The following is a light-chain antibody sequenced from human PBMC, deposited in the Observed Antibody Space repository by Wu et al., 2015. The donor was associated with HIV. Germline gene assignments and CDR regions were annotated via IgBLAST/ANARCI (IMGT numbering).Light chain of an antibody. CDR2: DAS. Sequence: DILMTQSPATLSVSPGERATLSCRASQSVGSDLAWYQQKPGQSPRLLIYDASTRATGFPATFSGSGSGTEFTLTISSLQSEDFAIYFCQQYNSWPGTFGQGTKVKIK. J-gene: IGKJ1*01. V-gene: IGKV3-15*01. CDR3: QQYNSWPGT. CDR1: QSVGSD.